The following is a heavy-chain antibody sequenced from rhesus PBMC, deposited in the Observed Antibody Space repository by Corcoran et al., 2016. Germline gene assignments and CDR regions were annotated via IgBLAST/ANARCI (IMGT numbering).Heavy chain of an antibody. V-gene: IGHV3S5*01. CDR2: INRGGRST. J-gene: IGHJ4*01. Sequence: DVQLVESGGGLVKPGGSLRLSCVASGFTFSSYGMSWVRQAPGKGLEWVSAINRGGRSTDYSDSVKGRFTISRDNSKNTLALQMSSRRAEDTAVYYCAAKGAAGTFDYWGQGVLVTVSS. CDR3: AAKGAAGTFDY. CDR1: GFTFSSYG. D-gene: IGHD6-25*01.